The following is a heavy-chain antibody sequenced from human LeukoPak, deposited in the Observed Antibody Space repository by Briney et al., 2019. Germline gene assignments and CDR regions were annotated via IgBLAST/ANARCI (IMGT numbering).Heavy chain of an antibody. V-gene: IGHV3-23*01. CDR1: GFTFSSYA. Sequence: GGSLRLSCAASGFTFSSYAMSCVRQAPGKGLEWVSAISGSGGSTYYADSVKGRFTISRDNSKNTLYLQMNSLRAEDTAVNYCANPLGELFFWGQGTLVTVSS. CDR3: ANPLGELFF. CDR2: ISGSGGST. J-gene: IGHJ1*01. D-gene: IGHD3-10*01.